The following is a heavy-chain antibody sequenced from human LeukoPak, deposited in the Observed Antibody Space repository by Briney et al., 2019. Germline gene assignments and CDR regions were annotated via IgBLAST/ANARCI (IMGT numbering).Heavy chain of an antibody. CDR3: AEDPGLHYYYYYYMDV. J-gene: IGHJ6*03. CDR1: GFTFSSYA. Sequence: PGGSLRLSCAASGFTFSSYAMNWVRQAPGKGLEWVSVISGSGGSTYYADSVKGRFTISRDNSKNTLYLQMNSLRAEDTAVYYCAEDPGLHYYYYYYMDVWGKGTTVTVSS. V-gene: IGHV3-23*01. CDR2: ISGSGGST. D-gene: IGHD4-11*01.